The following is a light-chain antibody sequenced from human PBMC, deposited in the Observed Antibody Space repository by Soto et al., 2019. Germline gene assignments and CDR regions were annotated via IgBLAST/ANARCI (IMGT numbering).Light chain of an antibody. CDR3: ATWDDSLNAAV. CDR2: IDD. V-gene: IGLV1-44*01. J-gene: IGLJ7*01. Sequence: QSVLTQPPSLSGTPGQRVTISCSGSTSNIAGNTVHWYQHLPETAPKLLIYIDDQRPSGVPGRFSGSKSGTSASLAISGLQSEDEADYYCATWDDSLNAAVFGGGTQLTVL. CDR1: TSNIAGNT.